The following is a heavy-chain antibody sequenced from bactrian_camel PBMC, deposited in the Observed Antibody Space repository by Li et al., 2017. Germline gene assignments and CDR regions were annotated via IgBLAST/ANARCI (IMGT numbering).Heavy chain of an antibody. CDR3: AADFLPCQLRPLEYKF. CDR1: GHAWRSYC. Sequence: HVQLVESGGGSVQTGGSLRLSCVVSGHAWRSYCMVWARQAPGKEREAVAAIDTAGNVNYADSVEGRFTISHDDSKNTMYLQLHSLKPEDTAMYYCAADFLPCQLRPLEYKFWGQGTQVTVS. CDR2: IDTAGNV. J-gene: IGHJ4*01. D-gene: IGHD1*01. V-gene: IGHV3S53*01.